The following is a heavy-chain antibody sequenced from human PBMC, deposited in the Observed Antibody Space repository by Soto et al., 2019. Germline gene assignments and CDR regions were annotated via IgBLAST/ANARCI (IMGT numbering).Heavy chain of an antibody. Sequence: APVKVSCKDSGHTFTNYGISCVRQSRVQWLDWMGWISAYNGNTNYAQKIQGRVTMTTDTSTSTDYMELRSLRSDETAVYYCAKDPGYYGSGRSLYGMDVWGQGTTVTVSS. D-gene: IGHD3-10*01. CDR1: GHTFTNYG. J-gene: IGHJ6*02. CDR3: AKDPGYYGSGRSLYGMDV. V-gene: IGHV1-18*04. CDR2: ISAYNGNT.